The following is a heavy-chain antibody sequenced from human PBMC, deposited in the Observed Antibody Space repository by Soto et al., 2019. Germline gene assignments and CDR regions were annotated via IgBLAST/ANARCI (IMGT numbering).Heavy chain of an antibody. CDR2: ISWNGGNI. V-gene: IGHV3-9*01. J-gene: IGHJ4*02. CDR3: AKVGTPIED. Sequence: VQLVESGGGLVQPGRSLRLSCAASGFTFDDYAMHWVRQAPGKGLEWVSGISWNGGNIDYADSVKGRFTISRDNAKKSLYLQMNSLRPEDTALYYCAKVGTPIEDWGQGTLVTVSS. CDR1: GFTFDDYA. D-gene: IGHD7-27*01.